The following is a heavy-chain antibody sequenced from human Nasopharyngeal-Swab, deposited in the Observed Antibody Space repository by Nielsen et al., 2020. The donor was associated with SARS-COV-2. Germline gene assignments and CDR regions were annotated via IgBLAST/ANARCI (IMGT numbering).Heavy chain of an antibody. CDR3: ARDQGVNYDFWSGYNNWFDP. D-gene: IGHD3-3*01. V-gene: IGHV3-48*01. CDR1: GFTFSSYS. Sequence: GESLKISCAASGFTFSSYSMNWVRLAPGKGLEWVSYISSSSSTIYYADSVKGRFTISRDNAKNSLYLQMNSLRAEDTAVYYCARDQGVNYDFWSGYNNWFDPWGQGTLVTVSS. CDR2: ISSSSSTI. J-gene: IGHJ5*02.